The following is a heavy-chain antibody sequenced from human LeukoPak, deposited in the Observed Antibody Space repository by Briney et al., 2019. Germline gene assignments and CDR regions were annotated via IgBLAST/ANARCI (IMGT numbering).Heavy chain of an antibody. CDR2: ISAYNGNT. J-gene: IGHJ4*02. V-gene: IGHV1-18*01. Sequence: ALVKVSCKASGYTFTKYGITWVRQAPGQGLEWMGWISAYNGNTNYAQKLQGRVTMTTDTSTSTAYMELRSLRSDDTAVYYCAKGSGTSRPYYLDYWGRGTLVTVSS. CDR3: AKGSGTSRPYYLDY. D-gene: IGHD6-25*01. CDR1: GYTFTKYG.